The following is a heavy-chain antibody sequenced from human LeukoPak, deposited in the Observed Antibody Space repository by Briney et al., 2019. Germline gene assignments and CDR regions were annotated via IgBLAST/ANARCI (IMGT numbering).Heavy chain of an antibody. CDR1: GGSISSYY. V-gene: IGHV4-59*01. J-gene: IGHJ5*02. D-gene: IGHD3-10*01. CDR3: ARSRGVIGARGWFDP. Sequence: SETLSLTCTVSGGSISSYYWSWVRQPPGKGLEWIGYIYYSGSTNYNPSLKSRVTISVDTSKNQFSLKLSSVTAADTAVYYCARSRGVIGARGWFDPWGQGTLVTVSS. CDR2: IYYSGST.